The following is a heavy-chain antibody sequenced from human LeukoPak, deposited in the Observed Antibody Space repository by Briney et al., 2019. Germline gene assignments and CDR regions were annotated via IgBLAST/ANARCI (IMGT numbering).Heavy chain of an antibody. D-gene: IGHD6-19*01. CDR2: IHYTGST. CDR3: ARHTPVTGQPLGY. V-gene: IGHV4-59*08. CDR1: GGSISGYY. Sequence: SETLSPTCTVSGGSISGYYWSWFRQPPGKGLEWVAYIHYTGSTNYNPSLKSRVTISLDTSENQFSLKLTSVTAADTAVYYCARHTPVTGQPLGYWGQGTLVTVSS. J-gene: IGHJ4*02.